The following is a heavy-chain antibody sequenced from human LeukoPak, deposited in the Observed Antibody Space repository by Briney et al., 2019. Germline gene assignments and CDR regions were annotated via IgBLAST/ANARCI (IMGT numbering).Heavy chain of an antibody. CDR2: ISYDGSNK. CDR3: APDWGLDY. V-gene: IGHV3-30-3*01. CDR1: GFTFSSYA. Sequence: PGRSLRLSCAASGFTFSSYAMHWVRQAPGKGLEWVAVISYDGSNKYYADSVKGRFTISRDSSKNTRYLQMNSLRAEDTAVYYCAPDWGLDYWGQGTLVTVSS. J-gene: IGHJ4*02. D-gene: IGHD7-27*01.